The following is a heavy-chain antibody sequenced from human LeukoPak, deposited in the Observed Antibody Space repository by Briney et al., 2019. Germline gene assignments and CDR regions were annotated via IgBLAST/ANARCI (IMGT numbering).Heavy chain of an antibody. Sequence: PGGSLRLSCVVSGFTFSSYAVHWVRQAPGKGLEWVAVISYDGSNEYYADSVKGRFTISRDNSKNTLYLQMNSLRAEDTAVYYCARVGFGGGTAFDYYYYGMDVWGQGTTATVSS. V-gene: IGHV3-30-3*01. D-gene: IGHD3-16*01. CDR3: ARVGFGGGTAFDYYYYGMDV. J-gene: IGHJ6*02. CDR2: ISYDGSNE. CDR1: GFTFSSYA.